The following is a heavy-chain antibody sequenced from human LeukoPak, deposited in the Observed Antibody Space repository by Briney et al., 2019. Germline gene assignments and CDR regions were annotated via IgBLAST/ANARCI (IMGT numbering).Heavy chain of an antibody. D-gene: IGHD4-17*01. CDR2: IWYDGSNK. V-gene: IGHV3-33*01. Sequence: GGSLRLFCAASGFTFSSYGMHWVRQAPGKGLEWVAVIWYDGSNKYYADSVKGRFTISRDNSKNTLYLQMNSLRAEDTAVYYCATEEPNYGDYAGYWGQGTLVTVSS. CDR1: GFTFSSYG. J-gene: IGHJ4*02. CDR3: ATEEPNYGDYAGY.